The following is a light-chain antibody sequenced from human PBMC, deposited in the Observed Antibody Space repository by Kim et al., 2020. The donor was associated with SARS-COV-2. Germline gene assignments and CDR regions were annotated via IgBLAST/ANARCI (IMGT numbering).Light chain of an antibody. CDR2: GAS. CDR1: QSVTNNY. J-gene: IGKJ1*01. Sequence: EIVLTQSPGTLSLSPGERATLSCRASQSVTNNYLAWFQQKPGQAPRLFIYGASSRAAGIPDRFSGSGSGTDFTLTVSRLEPEDFAVYYCQLYYTSPPTWTFGQGTKVDIK. V-gene: IGKV3-20*01. CDR3: QLYYTSPPTWT.